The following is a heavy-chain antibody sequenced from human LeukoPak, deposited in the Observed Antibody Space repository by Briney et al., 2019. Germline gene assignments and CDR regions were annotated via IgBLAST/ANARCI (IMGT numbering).Heavy chain of an antibody. D-gene: IGHD6-13*01. V-gene: IGHV3-30*18. CDR3: AKGAAAGDLNYFDY. Sequence: GGSLRLSCATSGFTFSGYGMHWVRQAPGKGLEWVAVISYDGSNKYYADSVKGRFTISRDNSKNTLYLQMNSLRAEDTAVYYCAKGAAAGDLNYFDYWGQGTLVTVSS. J-gene: IGHJ4*02. CDR1: GFTFSGYG. CDR2: ISYDGSNK.